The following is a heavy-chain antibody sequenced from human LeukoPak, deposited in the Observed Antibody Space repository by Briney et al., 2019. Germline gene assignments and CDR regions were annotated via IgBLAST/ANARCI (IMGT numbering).Heavy chain of an antibody. CDR1: GGTFSSYA. CDR2: IIPILGIA. Sequence: ASVKVSCKASGGTFSSYAISWVRQAPGQGLEWMGRIIPILGIANYAQKFQGRVTITADKSTSTAYMELNSLRSEDTAVYYCARGWAAAGFDYWGQGTLVTVSS. J-gene: IGHJ4*02. D-gene: IGHD6-13*01. CDR3: ARGWAAAGFDY. V-gene: IGHV1-69*04.